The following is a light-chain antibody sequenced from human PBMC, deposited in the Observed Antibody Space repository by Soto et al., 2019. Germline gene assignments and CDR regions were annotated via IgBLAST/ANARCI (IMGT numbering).Light chain of an antibody. V-gene: IGKV3-20*01. Sequence: EIVLTQSPGTLSLSPGERATLSCRASQSVSSTYLAWYQQKPGQAPRLLIYGAASRATGIPDRFSGSGSGTDFTLTISRLEHEDFAVYYGQHKTFGQGTKVEIK. CDR1: QSVSSTY. CDR2: GAA. J-gene: IGKJ1*01. CDR3: QHKT.